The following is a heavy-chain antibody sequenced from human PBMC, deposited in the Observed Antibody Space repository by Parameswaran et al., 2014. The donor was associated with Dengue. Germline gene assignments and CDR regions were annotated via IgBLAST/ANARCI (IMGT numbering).Heavy chain of an antibody. V-gene: IGHV4-34*01. CDR2: INHSGST. Sequence: VRQAPGKGLEWIGEINHSGSTNYNPSLKSRVTISVDTSKNQFSLKLSSVTAADTAVYYCARTYPNYYYYYGMDVWGQGTTVTVSS. J-gene: IGHJ6*02. CDR3: ARTYPNYYYYYGMDV.